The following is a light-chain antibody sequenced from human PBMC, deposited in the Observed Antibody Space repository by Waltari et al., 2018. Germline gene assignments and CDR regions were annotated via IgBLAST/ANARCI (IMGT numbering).Light chain of an antibody. Sequence: QSALTHPASVSGSPGGSVTIPCTGTSSDVDIYNYVSLYQQHPGKAPKLMIFDDSKRPSGVSHRFSGSNSGSTASLTISGLQAEDEADFYCNSYTSSSTWVFGGGTKLTVL. CDR2: DDS. CDR3: NSYTSSSTWV. V-gene: IGLV2-14*01. CDR1: SSDVDIYNY. J-gene: IGLJ3*02.